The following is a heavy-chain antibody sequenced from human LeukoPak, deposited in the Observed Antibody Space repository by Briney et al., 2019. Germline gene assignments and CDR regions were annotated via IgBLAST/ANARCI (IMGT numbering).Heavy chain of an antibody. CDR3: AKGSSSWYLVGYFDY. CDR1: GFSFSGSA. D-gene: IGHD6-13*01. J-gene: IGHJ4*02. V-gene: IGHV3-73*01. Sequence: PGGSLRLSCAASGFSFSGSAMHWVRQASGKGLEWVGRIRSKANTYATAYAASVKGRFTISRDNSKNTLYLQMNSLRAEDTAVYYCAKGSSSWYLVGYFDYWGQGTLVTVSS. CDR2: IRSKANTYAT.